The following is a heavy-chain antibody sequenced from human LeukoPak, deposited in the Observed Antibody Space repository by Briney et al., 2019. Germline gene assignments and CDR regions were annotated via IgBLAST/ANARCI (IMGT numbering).Heavy chain of an antibody. CDR3: ARSIGYTYG. D-gene: IGHD5-18*01. V-gene: IGHV3-48*04. CDR2: ISSSDSTI. J-gene: IGHJ4*02. Sequence: GGSLRLSCAASGFTFSSYTMNWVRQAPGKGLEWVSYISSSDSTIYYADSVKGRFTISRENAKNSVYLQMNSLRAEDTAVYYCARSIGYTYGWGQGTLVTVSS. CDR1: GFTFSSYT.